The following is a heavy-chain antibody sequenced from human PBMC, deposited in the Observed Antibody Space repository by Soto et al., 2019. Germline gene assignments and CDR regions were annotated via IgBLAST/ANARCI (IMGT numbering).Heavy chain of an antibody. V-gene: IGHV3-23*01. D-gene: IGHD6-19*01. CDR3: AKDQGRSGWVVDI. Sequence: PGGSLRRSCAASGFTFSTYAMSWVRQAPGKGLEWVSAIPGSGGGTYYAESGKGRFTISRDNSKNTLYLQMNSLRAEDTAVYYCAKDQGRSGWVVDIWGQGTMVTVSS. CDR1: GFTFSTYA. CDR2: IPGSGGGT. J-gene: IGHJ3*02.